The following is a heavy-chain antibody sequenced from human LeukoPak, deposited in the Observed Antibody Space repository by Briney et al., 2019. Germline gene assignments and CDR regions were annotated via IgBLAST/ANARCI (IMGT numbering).Heavy chain of an antibody. J-gene: IGHJ4*02. CDR1: GGTFSSYG. Sequence: ASVKVSCKASGGTFSSYGISWVRQAPGQGLEWMGWISAYNGNTNYAQKLQGRVTMTTDTSTSTAYMELRSLRSDDTAVYYCARDRGVGATPDDYYFDYWGQGTLVTVSS. CDR3: ARDRGVGATPDDYYFDY. V-gene: IGHV1-18*01. D-gene: IGHD1-26*01. CDR2: ISAYNGNT.